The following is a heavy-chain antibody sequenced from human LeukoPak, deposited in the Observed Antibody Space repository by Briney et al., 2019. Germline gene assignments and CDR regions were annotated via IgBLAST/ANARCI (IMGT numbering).Heavy chain of an antibody. D-gene: IGHD3-10*01. CDR1: GFTLSSTW. CDR3: AKDPDYFGSNGMDV. CDR2: LTRDGSDT. J-gene: IGHJ6*02. V-gene: IGHV3-74*03. Sequence: GGSLRLSCAASGFTLSSTWMHWVRQAPGKGLVWVSRLTRDGSDTTYADSVKGRFTISRDNSKNTLYLQMNSLRVEDTAVYYCAKDPDYFGSNGMDVWGQGTTVTVSS.